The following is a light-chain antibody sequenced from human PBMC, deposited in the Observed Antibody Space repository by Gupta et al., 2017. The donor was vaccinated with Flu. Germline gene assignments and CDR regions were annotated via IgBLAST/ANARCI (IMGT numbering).Light chain of an antibody. CDR2: WGS. J-gene: IGKJ1*01. CDR1: QSVLYSSNNKYY. V-gene: IGKV4-1*01. CDR3: QQYNSTAHGT. Sequence: EIVMTQSPDSLAVSLGDRATINCKSSQSVLYSSNNKYYLAWYQQKPGHPPKLIIYWGSNRESGGPDQFSGRRSGKNFTLTSSSLQDEDVAVYYCQQYNSTAHGTFGQGTKVEIK.